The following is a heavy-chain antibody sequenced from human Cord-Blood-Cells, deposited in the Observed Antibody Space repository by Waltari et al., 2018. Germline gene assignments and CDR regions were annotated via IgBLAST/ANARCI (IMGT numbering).Heavy chain of an antibody. CDR2: ISGSGGST. J-gene: IGHJ4*02. D-gene: IGHD5-18*01. CDR1: GFTFGSYA. Sequence: EVQLLESGGGLVQPGGALRLSCVASGFTFGSYAISWVRQAPGKGLEWVSAISGSGGSTYYADSVKGRFTISRDNSKNTLYLQMNSLRAEDTAVYYCAKGGRYSYGYNSYFDYWGQGTLVTVSS. CDR3: AKGGRYSYGYNSYFDY. V-gene: IGHV3-23*01.